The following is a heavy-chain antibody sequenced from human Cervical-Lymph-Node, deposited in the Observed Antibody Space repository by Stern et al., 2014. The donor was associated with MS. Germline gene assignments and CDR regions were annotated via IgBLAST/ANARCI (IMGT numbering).Heavy chain of an antibody. CDR2: IWYDGSNK. J-gene: IGHJ3*02. CDR3: AREAFSGSWAPDAFDI. Sequence: VQLVESGGGVVQPGRSLRLSCAASGFTFSSYGMHWVRQAPGKGLEWVAVIWYDGSNKYYAVSVKGRFTISRDNSKNTLYLQMNSLRAEDTAVYYCAREAFSGSWAPDAFDIWGQGTMVTVSS. CDR1: GFTFSSYG. V-gene: IGHV3-33*01. D-gene: IGHD1-26*01.